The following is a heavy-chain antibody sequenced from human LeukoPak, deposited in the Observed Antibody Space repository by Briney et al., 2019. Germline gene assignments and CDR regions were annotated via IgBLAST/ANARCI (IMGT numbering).Heavy chain of an antibody. J-gene: IGHJ4*02. CDR2: IHSSGST. CDR3: ARWYSSGWAFDY. V-gene: IGHV4-59*08. Sequence: SETLSLTCTVSAGTISSYYWNWIRQPPGKGLEWIGYIHSSGSTKHNPSLKSRVTISVDTSKNQFSLKLSSVTAADTAVYYCARWYSSGWAFDYWGQGTLVTVSS. CDR1: AGTISSYY. D-gene: IGHD6-19*01.